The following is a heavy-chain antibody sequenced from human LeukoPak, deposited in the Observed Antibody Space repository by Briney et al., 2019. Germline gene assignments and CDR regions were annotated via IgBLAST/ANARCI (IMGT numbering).Heavy chain of an antibody. V-gene: IGHV3-23*01. D-gene: IGHD1-1*01. CDR1: GFTFSSYG. Sequence: PGGSLRLSCAASGFTFSSYGMSWVRQAPGKGLEWVSAISGSGGSTYYPDSVKGRFTVSRDNSKNTLYLQMNSLRAEDTAVYYCAKEYRRLERGAFDIWGQGTMVTVSS. CDR2: ISGSGGST. J-gene: IGHJ3*02. CDR3: AKEYRRLERGAFDI.